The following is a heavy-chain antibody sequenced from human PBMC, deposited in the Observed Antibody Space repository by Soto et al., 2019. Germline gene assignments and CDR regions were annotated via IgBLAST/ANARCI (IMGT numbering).Heavy chain of an antibody. CDR2: ISSSSGYI. CDR1: GFTFSTYS. J-gene: IGHJ6*04. V-gene: IGHV3-21*01. D-gene: IGHD5-12*01. CDR3: ARDRYTGYDKYYYYYGMDV. Sequence: GGSLRLSCTASGFTFSTYSMNWVRQAPGKGLEWVSSISSSSGYIYYADSVEGRFTISRDNAKNSLYLQMTSLRAEDTAVYYCARDRYTGYDKYYYYYGMDVWGKGTTVTVSS.